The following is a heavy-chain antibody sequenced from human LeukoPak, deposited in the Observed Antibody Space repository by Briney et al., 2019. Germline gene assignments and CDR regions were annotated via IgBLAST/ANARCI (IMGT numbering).Heavy chain of an antibody. CDR1: GGSISSSSYY. CDR2: IYYSGST. V-gene: IGHV4-39*07. D-gene: IGHD2-2*01. Sequence: SETLSLTCTVSGGSISSSSYYWGWIRQPPGKGLEWIGSIYYSGSTYYNPSLKSRVTISVDTSKNQFSLKLSSVTAADTAVYYCARGCGSTSCYRYYYGMDVWGQGTTVTVSS. J-gene: IGHJ6*02. CDR3: ARGCGSTSCYRYYYGMDV.